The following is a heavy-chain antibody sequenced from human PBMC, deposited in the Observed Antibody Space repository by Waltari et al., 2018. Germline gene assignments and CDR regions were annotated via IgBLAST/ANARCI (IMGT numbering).Heavy chain of an antibody. Sequence: QVQLQESGPGLVKPSETLSLTCTVSGGSISSFYWSWIRQPPGKGLEWIGYISYRGNTHYIPSLNSRVTMSLDTSKNQFSLQLRSVTAADTAVYYCARFAVTTADYYFYYRDVWGKGTTVTISS. CDR3: ARFAVTTADYYFYYRDV. CDR1: GGSISSFY. J-gene: IGHJ6*03. V-gene: IGHV4-59*01. CDR2: ISYRGNT. D-gene: IGHD4-4*01.